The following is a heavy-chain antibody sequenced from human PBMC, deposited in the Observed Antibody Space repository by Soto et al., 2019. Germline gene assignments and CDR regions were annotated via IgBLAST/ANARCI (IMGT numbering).Heavy chain of an antibody. J-gene: IGHJ5*02. CDR3: VGVATVSPQAWFDP. Sequence: QLQLQESGPGLVKPSETRSLTCTFLGGPIAISSYYWGGFPRPQGKGREWIGGIYYSGSTYYNPSLKSRVTISVDTSKNQFSLKLSSVTAADTAVYYCVGVATVSPQAWFDPWGQGTLVTVSS. CDR1: GGPIAISSYY. CDR2: IYYSGST. D-gene: IGHD4-17*01. V-gene: IGHV4-39*01.